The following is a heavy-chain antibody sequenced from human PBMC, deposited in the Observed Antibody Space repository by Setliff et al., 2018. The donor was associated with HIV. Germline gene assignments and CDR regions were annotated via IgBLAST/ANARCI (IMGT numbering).Heavy chain of an antibody. V-gene: IGHV5-51*01. D-gene: IGHD5-12*01. CDR3: TRHPLRPGIAHHYYHIDV. J-gene: IGHJ6*03. CDR1: AYFFPGSW. CDR2: IYPGDSDT. Sequence: ESLKNTSTGSAYFFPGSWIGWVRQMPGKGLEWVSIIYPGDSDTRNSPSFEGQVTISADKSTSTAYLQWSSLKAADTAIYYCTRHPLRPGIAHHYYHIDVWGTGTTVTVSS.